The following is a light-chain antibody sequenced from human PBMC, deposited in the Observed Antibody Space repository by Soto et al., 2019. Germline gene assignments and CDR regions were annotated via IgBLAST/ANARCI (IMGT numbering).Light chain of an antibody. J-gene: IGKJ1*01. Sequence: DIQLTQSPSFLSASVRDRVTITCRASQGISGYLAWYQKKPGTAPKLLIYNAVALQSAVPSRFSGSGSGTEFPLTISSLRPEDFATYSCQQLHNYPRTFGQGTKVEMK. CDR3: QQLHNYPRT. V-gene: IGKV1-9*01. CDR1: QGISGY. CDR2: NAV.